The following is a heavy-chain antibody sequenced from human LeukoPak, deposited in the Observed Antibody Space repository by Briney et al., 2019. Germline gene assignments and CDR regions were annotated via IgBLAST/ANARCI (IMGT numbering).Heavy chain of an antibody. V-gene: IGHV3-53*01. CDR1: EFTVSKNY. Sequence: PGGSLRLSCTASEFTVSKNYMLWVRQAPGKGLEWVSLIFSNGDTHYADSVKGRFTISRDTSKNTVSLQMNSLSVEDTAMYYCTRDQMNYWGQGTLVTVSS. CDR2: IFSNGDT. J-gene: IGHJ4*02. CDR3: TRDQMNY. D-gene: IGHD5-24*01.